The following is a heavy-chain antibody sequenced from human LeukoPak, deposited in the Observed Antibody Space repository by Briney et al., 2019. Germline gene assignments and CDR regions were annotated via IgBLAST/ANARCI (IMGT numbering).Heavy chain of an antibody. CDR1: GFTFSSYG. D-gene: IGHD6-6*01. J-gene: IGHJ4*02. CDR2: ISYDGSNK. Sequence: GGSLRLSCAASGFTFSSYGMHWVRQAPGKGLEWVAVISYDGSNKYYADSVRGRFTLSRDNAKNSLYLQMNSLRAEDTAVYYCARWPYSSSYYFDYWGQGTLVTVSS. V-gene: IGHV3-30*03. CDR3: ARWPYSSSYYFDY.